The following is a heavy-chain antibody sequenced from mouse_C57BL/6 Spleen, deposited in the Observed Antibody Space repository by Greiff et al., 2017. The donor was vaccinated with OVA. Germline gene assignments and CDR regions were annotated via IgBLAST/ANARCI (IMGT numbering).Heavy chain of an antibody. CDR2: IDPSDSYT. D-gene: IGHD1-1*01. CDR3: ARGIYYYGSSLAWFAY. Sequence: QVQLQQPGAELVMPGASVKLSCKASGYTFTSYWMHWVKQRPGQGLEWIGEIDPSDSYTNYNQKFKGKSTLTVDKSSSTAYMQLSSLTSEDSAVYYCARGIYYYGSSLAWFAYWGQGTLVTVSA. V-gene: IGHV1-69*01. J-gene: IGHJ3*01. CDR1: GYTFTSYW.